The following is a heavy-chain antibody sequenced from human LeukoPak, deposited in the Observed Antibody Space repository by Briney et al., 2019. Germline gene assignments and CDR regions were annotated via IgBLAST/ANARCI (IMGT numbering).Heavy chain of an antibody. CDR2: IIPILGIA. D-gene: IGHD4-23*01. CDR3: ASWSPSVNSRPYYYGMDV. Sequence: SVKVSCKASGGTFSSYAISWVRQAPGQGLEWMGRIIPILGIANYAQKFQGRVTITADKSTSTAYMELSSLRSEDTAVYYCASWSPSVNSRPYYYGMDVWGQGTTVTVSS. J-gene: IGHJ6*02. CDR1: GGTFSSYA. V-gene: IGHV1-69*04.